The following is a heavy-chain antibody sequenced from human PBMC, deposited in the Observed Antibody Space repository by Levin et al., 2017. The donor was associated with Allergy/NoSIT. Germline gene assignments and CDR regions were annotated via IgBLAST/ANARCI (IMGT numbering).Heavy chain of an antibody. D-gene: IGHD6-19*01. CDR1: GFTFSKYA. CDR3: AISSGWYRPTGAFDY. V-gene: IGHV3-23*01. CDR2: ISGSGGGT. Sequence: LSLTCAASGFTFSKYAMSWARQAPGKGLEWVSAISGSGGGTYYADSVKGRFTISRDNSKNPLYLQMNSLRAEDTAVYYCAISSGWYRPTGAFDYWGQGTLVTVSS. J-gene: IGHJ4*02.